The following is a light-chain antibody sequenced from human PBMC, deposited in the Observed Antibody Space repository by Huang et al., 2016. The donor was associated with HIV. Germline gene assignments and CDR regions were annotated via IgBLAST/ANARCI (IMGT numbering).Light chain of an antibody. J-gene: IGKJ4*01. CDR2: KAS. Sequence: DIQMTQSPSTLSASVGDRVTITCRASQSISSWLAWYQQKPGKAPKLLIYKASNLESGVPPRLSGSGSGTEFTLTISSLQPDDFATYYCQQYNSYPLPFGGGTKVQIK. CDR3: QQYNSYPLP. CDR1: QSISSW. V-gene: IGKV1-5*03.